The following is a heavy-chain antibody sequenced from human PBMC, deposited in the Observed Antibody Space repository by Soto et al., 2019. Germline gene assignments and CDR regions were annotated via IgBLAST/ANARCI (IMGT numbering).Heavy chain of an antibody. V-gene: IGHV3-30*18. CDR2: IAYAGSNK. CDR1: GFTFSTYG. Sequence: QVQLVESGGGVVQPGRSLRLSCAASGFTFSTYGMHWVRQAPGKGLEWVALIAYAGSNKYYADSVKGRFTISRDNSKNTLYLQMNSLRAEDTAVYYCAKGAYDNGSSSLAFDFWGQGTMVTVSS. CDR3: AKGAYDNGSSSLAFDF. J-gene: IGHJ3*01. D-gene: IGHD5-12*01.